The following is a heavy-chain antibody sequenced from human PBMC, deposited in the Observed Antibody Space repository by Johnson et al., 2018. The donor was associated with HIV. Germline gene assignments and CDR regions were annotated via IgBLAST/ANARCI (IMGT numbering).Heavy chain of an antibody. CDR1: GFIFSGFG. V-gene: IGHV3-30*18. CDR3: AKGHSVVTTHDAFDM. D-gene: IGHD4-23*01. Sequence: QVQLVESGGGVVQPGRSLRLSCAASGFIFSGFGLHWVRQAPGKGLEWVASISYAGRNTYYADSVRGRITISSDNAKNSLYLQMNTLRAEDTAVYYCAKGHSVVTTHDAFDMWGQGTMVTVSS. CDR2: ISYAGRNT. J-gene: IGHJ3*02.